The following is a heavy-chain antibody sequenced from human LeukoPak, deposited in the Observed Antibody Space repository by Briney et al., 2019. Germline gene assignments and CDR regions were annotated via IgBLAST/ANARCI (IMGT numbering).Heavy chain of an antibody. CDR2: IKQDGSEK. Sequence: GGSLGLSCAASGFTFSSYSMSWVRQAPGKGLEWVANIKQDGSEKYYVDSVKGRFTISRDNAKNSLYLQMNSLRVEDTAVYYCARDHYYGSGSYPLYWGQGALVTVSS. J-gene: IGHJ4*02. D-gene: IGHD3-10*01. CDR1: GFTFSSYS. V-gene: IGHV3-7*04. CDR3: ARDHYYGSGSYPLY.